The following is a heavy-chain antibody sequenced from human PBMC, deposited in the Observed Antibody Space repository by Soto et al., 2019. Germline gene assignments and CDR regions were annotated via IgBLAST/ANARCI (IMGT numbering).Heavy chain of an antibody. V-gene: IGHV1-18*01. CDR2: ISAYNGNT. D-gene: IGHD2-15*01. CDR3: ARSYCSGGSCYSSPLYAFDI. CDR1: GYTFTSYG. Sequence: ASVKVSCKASGYTFTSYGISWVRQAPGQGLEWIGWISAYNGNTNYAQKLQGRVTMTTDTSTSTAYMELRSLRSDGTAVYYCARSYCSGGSCYSSPLYAFDIWGQGTMVTVSS. J-gene: IGHJ3*02.